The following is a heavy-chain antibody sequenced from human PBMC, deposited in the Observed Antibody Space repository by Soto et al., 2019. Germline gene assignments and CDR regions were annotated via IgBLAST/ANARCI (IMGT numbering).Heavy chain of an antibody. CDR2: LTSTSHT. Sequence: EVQLVESGGGLVKPGGSLRLSCSASGFSFSNYAMSWVRQAPGQGLEWVSSLTSTSHTYYADSVKGRITISRDNAMNSLYLQMNSLRAEDTAVYYCTRRDREASGGHYSEYWGQGTLVTVSS. CDR3: TRRDREASGGHYSEY. D-gene: IGHD3-22*01. J-gene: IGHJ4*02. V-gene: IGHV3-21*01. CDR1: GFSFSNYA.